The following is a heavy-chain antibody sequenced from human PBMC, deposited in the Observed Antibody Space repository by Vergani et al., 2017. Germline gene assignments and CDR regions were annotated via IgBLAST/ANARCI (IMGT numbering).Heavy chain of an antibody. CDR3: AKGFPSLLQHFDY. D-gene: IGHD3-22*01. V-gene: IGHV3-9*01. CDR1: GFTFDDYA. CDR2: ISWNSGSI. J-gene: IGHJ4*02. Sequence: EVQLVESGGGLVQPGRSLRLSCAASGFTFDDYAMHWVRQAPGKGLEWVSGISWNSGSIGYADSVKGRFTISRDNAKNSLYLQMNSLRAEDTALYYCAKGFPSLLQHFDYWGQGTLVTVSS.